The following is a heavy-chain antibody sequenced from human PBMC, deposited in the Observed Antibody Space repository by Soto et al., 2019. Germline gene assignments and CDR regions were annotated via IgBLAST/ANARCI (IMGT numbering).Heavy chain of an antibody. V-gene: IGHV5-51*01. J-gene: IGHJ4*02. CDR1: GYSFTNYW. CDR2: IYPGDSDT. CDR3: ATYVEVATIGPQPFDY. Sequence: PGESLKISCKGSGYSFTNYWIGWVRQMPGKGLEWMGIIYPGDSDTRYSPSFQGQVTISADKSISTAYLQWSSLKASDTAMYYCATYVEVATIGPQPFDYWGQGTLVTVSS. D-gene: IGHD5-12*01.